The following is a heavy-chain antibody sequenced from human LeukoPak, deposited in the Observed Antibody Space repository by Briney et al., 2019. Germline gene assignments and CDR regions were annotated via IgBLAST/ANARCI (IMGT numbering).Heavy chain of an antibody. J-gene: IGHJ5*02. V-gene: IGHV4-59*08. CDR2: ISFSGRT. Sequence: NTSETLSLTCAVSGGSVSTYYWSWIRQPPGKGLEWIGSISFSGRTDYNPSLKSRLAISLSTSANQFTLKLSSVVAADTAVYYCARRQTPASYDSNGYFYWFDPWGQGTLVIVSS. CDR1: GGSVSTYY. CDR3: ARRQTPASYDSNGYFYWFDP. D-gene: IGHD3-22*01.